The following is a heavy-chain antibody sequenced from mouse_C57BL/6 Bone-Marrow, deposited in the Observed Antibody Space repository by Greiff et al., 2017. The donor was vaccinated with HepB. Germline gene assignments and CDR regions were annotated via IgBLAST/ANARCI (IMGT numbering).Heavy chain of an antibody. V-gene: IGHV5-12*01. D-gene: IGHD1-1*01. CDR2: ISNGGGST. Sequence: EVKLVESGGGLVQPGGSLKLSCAASGFTFSDYYMYWVRQTPEKRLEWVAYISNGGGSTYYPDTVKGRFTISRDNAKNTLYLQMSRLKSEDTAMYYCARQDGSSFYYAMDYWGQGTSVTVSS. CDR3: ARQDGSSFYYAMDY. CDR1: GFTFSDYY. J-gene: IGHJ4*01.